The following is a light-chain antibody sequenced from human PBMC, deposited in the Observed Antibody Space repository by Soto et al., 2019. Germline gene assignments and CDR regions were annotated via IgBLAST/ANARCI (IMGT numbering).Light chain of an antibody. CDR2: GAS. Sequence: EIVLTQSPGTLSLSPGERATLSCRASQSVSNNYLAWYQQKPGQAPRLLIYGASNRATGIPDRFSGRASGTDLTLTISRLEPEDFAVYYCQQYGSSGTFGQGTKVDIK. CDR1: QSVSNNY. V-gene: IGKV3-20*01. J-gene: IGKJ1*01. CDR3: QQYGSSGT.